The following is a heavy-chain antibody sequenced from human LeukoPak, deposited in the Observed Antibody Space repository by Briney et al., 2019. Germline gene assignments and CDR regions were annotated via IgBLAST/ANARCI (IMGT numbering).Heavy chain of an antibody. CDR1: GGSFSGYY. Sequence: SETLSLTCAVYGGSFSGYYWSWIRQPPGKGLDWIGEINHSGSTNYNPSLKSRVTISVDTSKNQFSLKLNSVTAADTAVYYCARRPDGTSHFDYWGQGTLVNGSS. CDR2: INHSGST. CDR3: ARRPDGTSHFDY. D-gene: IGHD6-6*01. V-gene: IGHV4-34*01. J-gene: IGHJ4*02.